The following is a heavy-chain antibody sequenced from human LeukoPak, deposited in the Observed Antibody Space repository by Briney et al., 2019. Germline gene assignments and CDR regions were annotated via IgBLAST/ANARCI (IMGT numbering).Heavy chain of an antibody. Sequence: TGGSLRLSCAASGFTFSSYGMHWVRQAPGKGLEWVALIAYDGSNKYYADSVKGRFTISRDNSKNMLYLQMNSLRAEDTAMYYCAKDPRVSGLLWFGEPFDHWGQGTLVTVSS. D-gene: IGHD3-10*01. CDR2: IAYDGSNK. CDR1: GFTFSSYG. V-gene: IGHV3-30*18. CDR3: AKDPRVSGLLWFGEPFDH. J-gene: IGHJ4*02.